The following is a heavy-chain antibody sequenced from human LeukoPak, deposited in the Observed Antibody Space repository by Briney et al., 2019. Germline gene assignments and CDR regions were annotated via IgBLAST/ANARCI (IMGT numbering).Heavy chain of an antibody. D-gene: IGHD2-15*01. V-gene: IGHV1-8*01. J-gene: IGHJ6*02. CDR1: GYTFISYD. CDR2: MNPNSGNT. Sequence: ASVKVSCKASGYTFISYDINWVRQATGQGLEWMGWMNPNSGNTGYAQKFQGRVTMTRNTSISTAYMELSSLRSEDTAVYYCARFLGYCSGGSCYSKSYYYYYGMDVWGQGTTVTVSS. CDR3: ARFLGYCSGGSCYSKSYYYYYGMDV.